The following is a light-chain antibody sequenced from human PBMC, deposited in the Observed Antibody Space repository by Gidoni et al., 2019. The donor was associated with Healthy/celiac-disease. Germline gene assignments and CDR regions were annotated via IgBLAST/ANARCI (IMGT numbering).Light chain of an antibody. CDR1: QGISSY. V-gene: IGKV1-9*01. J-gene: IGKJ5*01. Sequence: IQLTQSPSSLSASVGDRVTITCRASQGISSYLAWYQQKPGKAHKLLIYAASTLQSGVPSRFSCSVSGTDFTLTISSLQPEDFATYYCQQLNSYPPHTFXQXTRLEIK. CDR2: AAS. CDR3: QQLNSYPPHT.